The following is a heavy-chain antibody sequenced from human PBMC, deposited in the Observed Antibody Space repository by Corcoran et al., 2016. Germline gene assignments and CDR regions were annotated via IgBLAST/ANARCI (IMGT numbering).Heavy chain of an antibody. CDR3: ARDGYISSWYTNFDY. CDR1: GYTFTSYG. Sequence: QVQLVQSGAEVKKPGASVKVSCKASGYTFTSYGISWVRQAPGQGLEWMGWISAYNGNTNYAQKLQGRVTMTTDTSTSTAYMELRSLRSDAPAVDYCARDGYISSWYTNFDYWGQGTLVTVSS. J-gene: IGHJ4*02. CDR2: ISAYNGNT. D-gene: IGHD6-13*01. V-gene: IGHV1-18*01.